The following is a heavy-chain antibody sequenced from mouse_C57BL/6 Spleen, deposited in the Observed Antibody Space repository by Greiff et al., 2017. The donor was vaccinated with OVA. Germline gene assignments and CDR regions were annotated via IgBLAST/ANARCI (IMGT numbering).Heavy chain of an antibody. V-gene: IGHV6-6*01. Sequence: EVQGVESGGGLVQPGGSMKLSCAASGFTFSDAWMDWVRQSPEKGLEWVAEIRNKANNHATYYAVSVKGRFTISRDDSKSSVYLQMNSLRAEDTGIYYCTRTYYYGSSYGFAYWGQGTLVTVSA. CDR2: IRNKANNHAT. CDR3: TRTYYYGSSYGFAY. CDR1: GFTFSDAW. D-gene: IGHD1-1*01. J-gene: IGHJ3*01.